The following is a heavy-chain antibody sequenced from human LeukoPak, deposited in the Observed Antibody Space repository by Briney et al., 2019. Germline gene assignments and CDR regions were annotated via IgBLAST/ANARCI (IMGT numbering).Heavy chain of an antibody. CDR1: GYTFTGYY. D-gene: IGHD3-3*01. J-gene: IGHJ5*02. Sequence: PSVKVSCKASGYTFTGYYTLWVRQAPGQGLEWMGWINPNSGGTNYAQKFQGRVTMTRDTSISTAYMELSRLRSDDTAVYYCSRVADFGVVISWFDPWGQGTLVTVSS. CDR2: INPNSGGT. CDR3: SRVADFGVVISWFDP. V-gene: IGHV1-2*02.